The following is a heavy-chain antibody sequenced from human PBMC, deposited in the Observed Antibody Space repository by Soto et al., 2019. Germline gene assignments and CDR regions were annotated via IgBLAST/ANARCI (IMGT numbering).Heavy chain of an antibody. J-gene: IGHJ4*02. V-gene: IGHV1-18*04. CDR1: GYIFSDYG. D-gene: IGHD4-17*01. CDR3: AKRTSGTTWGESDY. Sequence: QVQVMQSGAEVKKPVDSVKVSCKTSGYIFSDYGINWVRQAPGQGLEWMGWISGYRGNANLAQKFQGRVTMTTDKSTRTAYMELRRLRSDDTAVYYCAKRTSGTTWGESDYWGQGTLVTVSS. CDR2: ISGYRGNA.